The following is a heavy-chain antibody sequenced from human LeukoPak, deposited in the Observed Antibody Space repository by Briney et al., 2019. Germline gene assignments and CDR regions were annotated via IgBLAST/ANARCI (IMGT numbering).Heavy chain of an antibody. CDR3: AKPGLALRYYFDY. J-gene: IGHJ4*02. Sequence: GGSLRLSCAASGFTFGSYAMSWVRQAPGKGLEWVSAISGSGGSTYYADSVKGRFTISRDNSKNTLYLQMNSLRAEDTAVYYCAKPGLALRYYFDYWGQGTLVTVSS. D-gene: IGHD3/OR15-3a*01. CDR2: ISGSGGST. CDR1: GFTFGSYA. V-gene: IGHV3-23*01.